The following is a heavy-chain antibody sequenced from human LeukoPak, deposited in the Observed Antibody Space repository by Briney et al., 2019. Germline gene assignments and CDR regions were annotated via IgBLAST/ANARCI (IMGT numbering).Heavy chain of an antibody. D-gene: IGHD6-13*01. Sequence: GGSLRLSCAGSGFTFSNSAMTWVRQAPGKGLEWVSGISGSGSSTYYAVSVKGRFTISRDNSKNTLYLQMNSLRAEDTAVYYCAKEGGSSWYYFDFWGQGTLVTVSS. CDR3: AKEGGSSWYYFDF. CDR2: ISGSGSST. CDR1: GFTFSNSA. V-gene: IGHV3-23*01. J-gene: IGHJ4*02.